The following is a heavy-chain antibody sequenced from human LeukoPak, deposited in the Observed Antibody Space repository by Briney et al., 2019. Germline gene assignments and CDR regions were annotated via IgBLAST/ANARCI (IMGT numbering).Heavy chain of an antibody. CDR2: ISYDGSSK. CDR1: GFTFSSYA. V-gene: IGHV3-30-3*01. J-gene: IGHJ4*02. Sequence: GRSLRLSCAASGFTFSSYAMHWVRQAPGKGLEWVAVISYDGSSKYYADSVKGRFTISRDNSKNTMYLQMNSLRAEDTAVYYCARKGPDYGDYLDYWGQGTLVTVSS. CDR3: ARKGPDYGDYLDY. D-gene: IGHD4-17*01.